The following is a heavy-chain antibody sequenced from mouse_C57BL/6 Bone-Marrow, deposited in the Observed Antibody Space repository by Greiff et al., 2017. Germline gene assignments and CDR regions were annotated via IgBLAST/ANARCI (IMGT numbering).Heavy chain of an antibody. CDR2: IDPSDSYT. Sequence: QVQLQQSGAELVMPGASVKLSCKASGYTFTSYWMHWVKQRPGQGLEWIGEIDPSDSYTNYNQKFKGKSTLTVDKSSSTAYMQLSSLTSEDSAVYYYARYYGYDLDYWGQGTTLTVSS. CDR1: GYTFTSYW. V-gene: IGHV1-69*01. CDR3: ARYYGYDLDY. J-gene: IGHJ2*01. D-gene: IGHD2-2*01.